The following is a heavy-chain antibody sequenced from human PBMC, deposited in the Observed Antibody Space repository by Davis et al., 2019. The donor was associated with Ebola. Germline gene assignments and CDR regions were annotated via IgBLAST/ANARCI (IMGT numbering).Heavy chain of an antibody. CDR3: ARGVDYGDYYYGMDV. CDR1: GFTFSSYA. J-gene: IGHJ6*02. V-gene: IGHV3-30*04. Sequence: PGGSLRLSCAASGFTFSSYAMHWVRQAPGKGLEWVAVISYDGSNKYYADSVKGRFTISRDNSKNTLYLQMNSLRAEDTAVYYCARGVDYGDYYYGMDVWGQGTTVTVSS. CDR2: ISYDGSNK. D-gene: IGHD4-17*01.